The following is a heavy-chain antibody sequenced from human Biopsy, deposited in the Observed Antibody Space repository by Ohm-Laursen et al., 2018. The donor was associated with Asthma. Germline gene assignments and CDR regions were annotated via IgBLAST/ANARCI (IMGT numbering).Heavy chain of an antibody. CDR3: ARAQDYYDSRGYYRSFDY. J-gene: IGHJ4*02. CDR1: GGSVSSGGYY. V-gene: IGHV4-31*11. D-gene: IGHD3-22*01. Sequence: SQTLSLTCAVSGGSVSSGGYYWTWIRQHPGKGLEWIGFIYYSGNTYYNPSLKSRVSISIDTSKNQFSLKLSSVTAADTAVYYCARAQDYYDSRGYYRSFDYWGQGTLVTVSS. CDR2: IYYSGNT.